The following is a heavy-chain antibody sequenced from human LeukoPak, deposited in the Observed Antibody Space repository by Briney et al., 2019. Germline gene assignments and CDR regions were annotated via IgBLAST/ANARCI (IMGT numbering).Heavy chain of an antibody. D-gene: IGHD3-9*01. Sequence: GGSLRLSCAASGFTVSSNYMSWVRQAPGKGLEWVSVIYSGGSTYYADSVKGRFTISRDNSKNTLYLQMNSLRAEDTAVYYCARELRYFDWAYFDHWGQGTLVTVSS. CDR2: IYSGGST. CDR3: ARELRYFDWAYFDH. V-gene: IGHV3-53*01. J-gene: IGHJ4*02. CDR1: GFTVSSNY.